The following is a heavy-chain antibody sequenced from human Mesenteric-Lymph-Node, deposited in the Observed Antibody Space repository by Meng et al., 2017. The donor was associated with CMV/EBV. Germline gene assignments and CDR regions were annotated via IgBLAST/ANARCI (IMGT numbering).Heavy chain of an antibody. D-gene: IGHD3-10*01. V-gene: IGHV3-23*01. J-gene: IGHJ3*02. Sequence: GESLKISCATSGFSFSSYSMSWVRQAPGKGLEWVSSINGNGITTHYVDSVKGRFTVSRDNSKNTLHLQMNSLRAEDTAIYYCAKCITDCLTRAFEMWGQGTMVTVSS. CDR1: GFSFSSYS. CDR3: AKCITDCLTRAFEM. CDR2: INGNGITT.